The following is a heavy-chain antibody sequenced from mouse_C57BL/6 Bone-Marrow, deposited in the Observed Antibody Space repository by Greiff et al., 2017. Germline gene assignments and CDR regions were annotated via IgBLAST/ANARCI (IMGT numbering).Heavy chain of an antibody. CDR1: GFTFSDYY. CDR3: ARHVLWYFDV. Sequence: EVQGVESGGGLVQPGGSLKLSCAASGFTFSDYYMYWVRQTPEKRLEWVAYISNGGGSTYYPDTVKGRFTISRDNAKNTLYLQMSRLKSEDTAMYYCARHVLWYFDVWGTGTTVTVSS. V-gene: IGHV5-12*01. CDR2: ISNGGGST. J-gene: IGHJ1*03.